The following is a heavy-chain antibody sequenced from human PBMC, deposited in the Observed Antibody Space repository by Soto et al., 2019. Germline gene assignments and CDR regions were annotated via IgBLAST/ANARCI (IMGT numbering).Heavy chain of an antibody. D-gene: IGHD4-17*01. CDR1: GYTFTGYY. CDR3: ARDLLRGHDYGVYVGGMDV. J-gene: IGHJ6*02. CDR2: INHNSGGT. V-gene: IGHV1-2*02. Sequence: ASVKVSCKASGYTFTGYYMHWVRQAPGQGLEWMGWINHNSGGTNYAQKFQGRVTMTRHTSISTDYMELSRLRSDDTAVYYCARDLLRGHDYGVYVGGMDVWGQGTTVTVS.